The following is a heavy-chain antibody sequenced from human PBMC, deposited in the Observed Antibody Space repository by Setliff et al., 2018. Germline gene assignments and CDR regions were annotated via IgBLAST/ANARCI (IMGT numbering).Heavy chain of an antibody. D-gene: IGHD3-10*01. CDR2: VHYSGST. J-gene: IGHJ4*02. V-gene: IGHV4-59*01. CDR1: GGFFTGFY. CDR3: ARHRGASFDS. Sequence: TLSLTCSVSGGFFTGFYWSWLRQSPGKGPEWIGYVHYSGSTLYTPSLKSRVTISLDTSKNQINLSLSSLTAADTAVYYCARHRGASFDSWGQGVLVTAPQ.